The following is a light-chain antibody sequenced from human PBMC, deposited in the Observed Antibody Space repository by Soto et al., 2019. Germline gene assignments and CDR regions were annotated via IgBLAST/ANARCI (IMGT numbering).Light chain of an antibody. CDR1: TSNIGTNA. J-gene: IGLJ1*01. Sequence: QSVLTQSASASGTPGQRVTISCSGGTSNIGTNAVYWFQLLPGTAPKLLIYYSNHRPSGISDRFSGSKSGPSASLAISGLRPEDEADYYCAAWDDRLRGYVFATGTKVTVL. V-gene: IGLV1-47*01. CDR2: YSN. CDR3: AAWDDRLRGYV.